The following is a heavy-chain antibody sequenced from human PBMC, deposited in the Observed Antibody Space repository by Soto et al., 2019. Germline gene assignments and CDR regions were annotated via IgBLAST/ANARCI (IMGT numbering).Heavy chain of an antibody. CDR1: GFIFSNYA. CDR3: ARDVTDYVLDV. V-gene: IGHV3-30*03. J-gene: IGHJ6*02. D-gene: IGHD3-9*01. CDR2: ISYDVRYI. Sequence: QMQLVESGGGVVQPGNSLRLSCAASGFIFSNYAMHWVRQAPGKGLEWVALISYDVRYIYYADSVKGRFAISRDNSKKTVELLMNSLRREDTAVYYCARDVTDYVLDVWGQGTTVNVSS.